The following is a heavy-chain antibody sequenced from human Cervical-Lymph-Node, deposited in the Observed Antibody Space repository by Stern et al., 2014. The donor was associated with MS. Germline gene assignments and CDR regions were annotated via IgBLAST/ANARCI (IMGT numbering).Heavy chain of an antibody. Sequence: QLQLQESSPGLVKPSETLSLTCTVSGGSTSNTNYYWGWIRQPPGKGLEWFACISHSGSSYPIPSLKGRLTISIDTSKTQFPLKLISVTAADTAVYYCASLNGSGSYPDYWGQGTLVIVSS. D-gene: IGHD3-10*01. V-gene: IGHV4-39*01. J-gene: IGHJ4*02. CDR2: ISHSGSS. CDR1: GGSTSNTNYY. CDR3: ASLNGSGSYPDY.